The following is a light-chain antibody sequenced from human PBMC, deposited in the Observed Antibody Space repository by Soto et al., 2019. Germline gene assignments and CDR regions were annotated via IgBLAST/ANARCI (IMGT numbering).Light chain of an antibody. Sequence: QSVLTQPPSVSGAPGQRVTISCTGSSSNIGAGYDVHWYQQLPGTAPKLVIYGNNNRPSVVPDRFSGSQSGTSASLAITGLQAEDAADYYCQSYESAARVFGGGTQLTVL. J-gene: IGLJ7*01. V-gene: IGLV1-40*01. CDR2: GNN. CDR3: QSYESAARV. CDR1: SSNIGAGYD.